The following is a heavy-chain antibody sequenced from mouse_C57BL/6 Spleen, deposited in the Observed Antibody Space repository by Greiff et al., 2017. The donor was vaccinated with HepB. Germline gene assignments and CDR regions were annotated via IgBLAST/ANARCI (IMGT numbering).Heavy chain of an antibody. Sequence: VQLQESGPGLVQPSQSLSITCTVSGFSLTSFGVHWVRRSPGKGLEWLGVIWSGRSTDYNAAFISRLSISKDNSKCQVFFKMNSLQADETAIYYYARNFYYGSSYAMDYWGQGTSVPVSS. CDR2: IWSGRST. J-gene: IGHJ4*01. CDR3: ARNFYYGSSYAMDY. CDR1: GFSLTSFG. D-gene: IGHD1-1*01. V-gene: IGHV2-2*01.